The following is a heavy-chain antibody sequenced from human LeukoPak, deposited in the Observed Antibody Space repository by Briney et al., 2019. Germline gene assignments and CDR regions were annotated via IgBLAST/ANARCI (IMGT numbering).Heavy chain of an antibody. V-gene: IGHV4-38-2*02. CDR3: ARAAFYYYRSGYYHFDY. J-gene: IGHJ4*02. CDR1: GYSISSGYY. CDR2: MFHSGSA. D-gene: IGHD3-22*01. Sequence: SETLSLTCTVSGYSISSGYYWGWVRQPPGKGLEWIGSMFHSGSASRNPSLKSRVTISVDTSKNQFSLELTSVTAPDTAVYYCARAAFYYYRSGYYHFDYWGQGTPVTVSS.